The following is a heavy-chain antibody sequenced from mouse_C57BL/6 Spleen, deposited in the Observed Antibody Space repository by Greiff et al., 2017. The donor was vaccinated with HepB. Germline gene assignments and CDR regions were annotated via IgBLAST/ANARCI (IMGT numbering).Heavy chain of an antibody. CDR1: GFTFSDYY. V-gene: IGHV5-12*01. CDR2: ISNGGGST. J-gene: IGHJ4*01. Sequence: EVMLVESGGGLVQPGGSLKLSCAASGFTFSDYYMYWVRQTPEKRLEWVAYISNGGGSTYYPDTVKGRFTISRDNAKNTLYLQMSRLKSEDTAMYYCAIYPGAMDYWGQGTSVTVSS. D-gene: IGHD2-1*01. CDR3: AIYPGAMDY.